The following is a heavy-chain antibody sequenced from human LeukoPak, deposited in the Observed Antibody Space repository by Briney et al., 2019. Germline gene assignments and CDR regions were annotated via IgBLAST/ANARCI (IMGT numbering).Heavy chain of an antibody. J-gene: IGHJ6*03. Sequence: GASVKVSCKASGYTFTSYGISWVRQAPGQGLEWMGWISAYNGNTNYAQKLQGRVTMTTDTSTSTAYMELRSLRSDDTAVYYCARGYCSSTSCKQYYYYMDVWGKGTTVTVSS. V-gene: IGHV1-18*01. CDR3: ARGYCSSTSCKQYYYYMDV. CDR1: GYTFTSYG. D-gene: IGHD2-2*01. CDR2: ISAYNGNT.